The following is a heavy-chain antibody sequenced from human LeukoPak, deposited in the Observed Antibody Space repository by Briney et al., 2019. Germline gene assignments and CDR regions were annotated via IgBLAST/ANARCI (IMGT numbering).Heavy chain of an antibody. CDR1: GFTFSSYA. J-gene: IGHJ4*02. Sequence: GGSLRLSCAASGFTFSSYAMHWVRQAPGKGLEWVAVISYDGSNKYYADSVKGRFTISRDNSKNTLYLQMNSLRAEDTAVYYCARVGIAAVFLYYFDYWGQGTLVTVSS. CDR3: ARVGIAAVFLYYFDY. V-gene: IGHV3-30-3*01. D-gene: IGHD6-13*01. CDR2: ISYDGSNK.